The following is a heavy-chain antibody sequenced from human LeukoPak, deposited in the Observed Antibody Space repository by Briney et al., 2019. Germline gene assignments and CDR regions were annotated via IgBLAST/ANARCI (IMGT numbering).Heavy chain of an antibody. CDR1: GFTFSNSA. CDR2: ITGSGGST. J-gene: IGHJ4*02. V-gene: IGHV3-23*01. D-gene: IGHD2-2*01. CDR3: AKLTSY. Sequence: GGSLRLSCAASGFTFSNSAMSWVRQAPGKGLEWVSVITGSGGSTYYADSVKGRFTISRDTSKNTVYLQMNSLRAEDTAVYYCAKLTSYWGQGTLVTVSS.